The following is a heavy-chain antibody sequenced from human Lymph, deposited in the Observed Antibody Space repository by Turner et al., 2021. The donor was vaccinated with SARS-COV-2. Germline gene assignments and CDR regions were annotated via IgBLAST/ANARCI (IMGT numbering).Heavy chain of an antibody. V-gene: IGHV4-39*01. CDR2: IYYSGTT. CDR3: ARNHRVVVQSFDY. Sequence: QLQLQESGPGLVKPSETLSLTCAVSGGSISSSSYYWGWIRQPPGKGLEWIGSIYYSGTTYYNPSLKSRVTISVDTSKNQFSLKLSSVTAADTAVYYCARNHRVVVQSFDYWGQGTLVTVSS. D-gene: IGHD3-22*01. J-gene: IGHJ4*02. CDR1: GGSISSSSYY.